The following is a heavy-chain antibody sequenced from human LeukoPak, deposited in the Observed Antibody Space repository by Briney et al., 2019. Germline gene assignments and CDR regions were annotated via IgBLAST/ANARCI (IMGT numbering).Heavy chain of an antibody. CDR2: INPNSGGT. D-gene: IGHD6-13*01. V-gene: IGHV1-8*01. Sequence: ASVKVSCKASGYTFTSYDINWVRQATGQGLEWMGWINPNSGGTNYAQKFQGRVTITADKSTSTAYMELSSLRSEDTAVYYCARSSIIAAAGPYYFDYWGQGTLVTVSS. CDR1: GYTFTSYD. CDR3: ARSSIIAAAGPYYFDY. J-gene: IGHJ4*02.